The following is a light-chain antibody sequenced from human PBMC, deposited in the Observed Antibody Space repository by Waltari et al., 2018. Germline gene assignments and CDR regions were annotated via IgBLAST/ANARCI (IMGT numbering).Light chain of an antibody. V-gene: IGKV3-11*01. CDR2: DAS. J-gene: IGKJ2*01. CDR1: QRISSY. CDR3: QQRSTWPPYT. Sequence: DIVLTQSPATLSLSPAERATLSCRASQRISSYLAWYPQKRGQAPRLLIYDASNRATGIPARFSGSGSGTDFTLTISNVEPEDFAIYYCQQRSTWPPYTFGQGTKLEIK.